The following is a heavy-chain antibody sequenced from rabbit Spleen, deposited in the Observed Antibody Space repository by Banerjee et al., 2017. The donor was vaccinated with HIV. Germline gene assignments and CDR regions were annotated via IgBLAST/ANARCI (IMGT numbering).Heavy chain of an antibody. CDR2: IDTGSSGFT. V-gene: IGHV1S45*01. Sequence: QEQLVESGGGLVQPEGSLTLTCKAAGFDFGSTYYMCWVRQAPGKGLEWIACIDTGSSGFTYFASWAKGRFTISKTSSTTVTLQVTSLTAADTATYFCARDSGTSFSSYGMDLWGPGTLVTVS. J-gene: IGHJ6*01. D-gene: IGHD8-1*01. CDR3: ARDSGTSFSSYGMDL. CDR1: GFDFGSTYY.